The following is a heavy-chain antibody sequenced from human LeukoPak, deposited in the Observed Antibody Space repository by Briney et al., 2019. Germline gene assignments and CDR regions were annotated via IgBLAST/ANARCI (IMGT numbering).Heavy chain of an antibody. CDR1: GFTFSSYA. J-gene: IGHJ4*02. D-gene: IGHD2-2*01. CDR3: AKWRVYQLLGYYFDY. Sequence: GRSLRLSCAASGFTFSSYAMSWVRQAPGKGLEWVSAISGSGGSTYYADSVKGRFTISRDNSKNTLYLQMNSLRAEDTAVYYCAKWRVYQLLGYYFDYWGQGTLVTVSS. V-gene: IGHV3-23*01. CDR2: ISGSGGST.